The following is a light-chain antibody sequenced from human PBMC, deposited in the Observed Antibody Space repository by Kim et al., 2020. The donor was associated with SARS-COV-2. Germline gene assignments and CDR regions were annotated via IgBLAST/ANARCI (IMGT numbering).Light chain of an antibody. J-gene: IGKJ4*01. Sequence: EIVLTQSPGTLSLSPGEGVTLSCRASQSVSSTYLAWYQQKPGQAPRLLIFGASRRASSIPDRFRGSGSGTDFTLTITRLEAEDFAVYYCQQYAVSPLTFGGGTKVDIK. V-gene: IGKV3-20*01. CDR3: QQYAVSPLT. CDR2: GAS. CDR1: QSVSSTY.